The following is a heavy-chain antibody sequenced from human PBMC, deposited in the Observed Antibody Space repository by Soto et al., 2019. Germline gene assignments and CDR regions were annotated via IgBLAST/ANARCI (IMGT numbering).Heavy chain of an antibody. CDR1: GFTFDDYA. V-gene: IGHV3-9*01. CDR3: AKDFGYSSSSGYFQH. D-gene: IGHD6-13*01. CDR2: ISWNSGSI. J-gene: IGHJ1*01. Sequence: EVQLVESGGGLVQPGRSLRLSCAASGFTFDDYAMHWVRQAPGKGLEWVSGISWNSGSIGYVDSVKGRLTISRDNAKNSLYLQMNSLRAEDTALYYCAKDFGYSSSSGYFQHWGQGTLVTVSS.